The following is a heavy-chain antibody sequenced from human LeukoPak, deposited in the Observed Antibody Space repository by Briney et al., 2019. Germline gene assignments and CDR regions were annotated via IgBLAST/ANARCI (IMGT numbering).Heavy chain of an antibody. CDR1: GFSFRDAG. J-gene: IGHJ4*02. CDR3: AHRNTTMVRVDY. D-gene: IGHD5-18*01. CDR2: IRSETDGGTT. V-gene: IGHV3-15*01. Sequence: GGSLRLSCAASGFSFRDAGMSWVRQAPGKGLEWVSRIRSETDGGTTDYAAPVKGRFTISRDDSKSTIFLQMSSLKTEDTAVYFCAHRNTTMVRVDYWGQGTLVTVSS.